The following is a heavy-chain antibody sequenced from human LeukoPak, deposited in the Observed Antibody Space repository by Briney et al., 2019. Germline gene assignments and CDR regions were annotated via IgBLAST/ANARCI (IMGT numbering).Heavy chain of an antibody. J-gene: IGHJ4*02. Sequence: SGTLSLTCAVSGGSISSYYWSWIRQPPGKGLEWIGYIYYSGSTNYNPSLKSRVTISVDTSKNQFSLKLSSVTAADTAVYYCARGSTWFDLNWGQGTLVTVSS. D-gene: IGHD3-10*01. V-gene: IGHV4-59*01. CDR1: GGSISSYY. CDR2: IYYSGST. CDR3: ARGSTWFDLN.